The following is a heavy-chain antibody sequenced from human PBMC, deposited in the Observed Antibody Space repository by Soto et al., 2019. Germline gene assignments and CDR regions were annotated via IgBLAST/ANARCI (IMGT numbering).Heavy chain of an antibody. D-gene: IGHD2-15*01. CDR3: ARGMVVAALFDY. J-gene: IGHJ4*02. V-gene: IGHV4-31*03. Sequence: QVQLQESGPGLVKPSQTLSLTCTVSGGSISSGGYYWSWIRQHPGKGLEWIGYIYYSGSTYYNPSLKSRVTISVDTSKNQFSLNLSSVTAADTAVYYCARGMVVAALFDYWGQGTLVTVSS. CDR2: IYYSGST. CDR1: GGSISSGGYY.